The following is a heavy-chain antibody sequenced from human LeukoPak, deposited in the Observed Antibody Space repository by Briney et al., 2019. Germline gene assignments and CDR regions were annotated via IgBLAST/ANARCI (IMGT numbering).Heavy chain of an antibody. J-gene: IGHJ4*02. CDR2: INSDGSST. Sequence: GVTLTLSCAVSGFTFCSYWMHWVRQAPGKGLVWVTRINSDGSSTSYADSVRGRFTISRDNAKNTLYLQMNSLRAEDTAVYYCARDLPSTAAAGLGYWGQGTLVTVSS. CDR1: GFTFCSYW. D-gene: IGHD6-13*01. V-gene: IGHV3-74*01. CDR3: ARDLPSTAAAGLGY.